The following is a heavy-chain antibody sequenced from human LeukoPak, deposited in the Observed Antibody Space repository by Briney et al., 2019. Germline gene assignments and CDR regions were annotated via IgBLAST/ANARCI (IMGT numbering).Heavy chain of an antibody. CDR2: IYTSGST. CDR1: GGSISSGSYY. Sequence: PSETLSLTCTVSGGSISSGSYYWSWIRQPAGKGLEWIGRIYTSGSTNCNPSLKSRVTISVDTSKNQFSLKLSSVTAADTAVYYCARKKGGYTYGFDYWGQGTLVTVSS. V-gene: IGHV4-61*02. CDR3: ARKKGGYTYGFDY. J-gene: IGHJ4*02. D-gene: IGHD5-18*01.